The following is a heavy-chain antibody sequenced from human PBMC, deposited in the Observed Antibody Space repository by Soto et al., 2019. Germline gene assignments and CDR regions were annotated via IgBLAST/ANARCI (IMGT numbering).Heavy chain of an antibody. Sequence: QVQLQESGPGLVKPSQTLSLTCTVSGGSISSGDYYWRWIRQPPGKGLEWIGYIYYSGSTYYNPSLKSRVTISVDTSKNQFSLKLSSVTAADTAVYYCARERYGSGDINWFDPWGQGTLVTVSS. CDR2: IYYSGST. V-gene: IGHV4-30-4*01. CDR1: GGSISSGDYY. CDR3: ARERYGSGDINWFDP. J-gene: IGHJ5*02. D-gene: IGHD3-10*01.